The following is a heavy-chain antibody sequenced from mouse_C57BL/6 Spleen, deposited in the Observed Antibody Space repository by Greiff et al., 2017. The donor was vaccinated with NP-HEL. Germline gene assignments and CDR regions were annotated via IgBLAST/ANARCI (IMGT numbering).Heavy chain of an antibody. CDR2: IDPSDSYT. J-gene: IGHJ4*01. CDR3: ARRLLRDYAMDY. D-gene: IGHD1-1*01. V-gene: IGHV1-69*01. Sequence: QVQLQQPGAELVMPGASVKLSCKASGYTFTSYWMHWVKQRPGQGLEWIGEIDPSDSYTNYNQKFKGKSTLTVDKSSSTAYMQLSSLTSEDSAVYYCARRLLRDYAMDYWGQGTSVTVSS. CDR1: GYTFTSYW.